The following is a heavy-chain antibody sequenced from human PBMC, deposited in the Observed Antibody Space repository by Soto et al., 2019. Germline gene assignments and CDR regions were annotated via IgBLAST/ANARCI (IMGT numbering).Heavy chain of an antibody. CDR1: GFTFSSYA. Sequence: GGSLRLSCAASGFTFSSYAMSWVRQAPGKGLEWVSAISGSGGSTYYADSVKGRFTISRDNSKNTLYLQMNSLRAEDTAVYYCAKDGWNFWSGYSDYWGQGTLVTVSS. D-gene: IGHD3-3*01. J-gene: IGHJ4*02. CDR3: AKDGWNFWSGYSDY. V-gene: IGHV3-23*01. CDR2: ISGSGGST.